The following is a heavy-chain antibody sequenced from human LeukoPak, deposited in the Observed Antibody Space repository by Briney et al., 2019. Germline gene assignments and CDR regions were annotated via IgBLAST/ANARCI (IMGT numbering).Heavy chain of an antibody. D-gene: IGHD1-26*01. CDR3: ARGASGNYHVFDS. V-gene: IGHV3-11*04. CDR2: ITNSGRST. J-gene: IGHJ4*02. Sequence: GGSLRLSCEASGFSFSNYFMSWIRQAPGKGLEWVSYITNSGRSTNHADAVKGRFTISRDNAKKSVYLDMTDLRAEDTAVYYCARGASGNYHVFDSWGQGTLVTVSS. CDR1: GFSFSNYF.